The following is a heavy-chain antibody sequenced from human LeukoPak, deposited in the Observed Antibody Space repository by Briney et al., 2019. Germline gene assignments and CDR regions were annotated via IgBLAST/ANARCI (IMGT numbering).Heavy chain of an antibody. D-gene: IGHD3-22*01. J-gene: IGHJ4*02. CDR2: IKQDGSEK. V-gene: IGHV3-7*01. CDR1: GFTFSSYW. CDR3: ARGRVPYYYDSSGYFDFGY. Sequence: GGSLRLSCAPSGFTFSSYWMSWVRQAPGKGLEWVANIKQDGSEKYYVDSVKGRFTISRDNAKNSLYLQMNSLRAEDTAVYYCARGRVPYYYDSSGYFDFGYWGQGTLVTVSS.